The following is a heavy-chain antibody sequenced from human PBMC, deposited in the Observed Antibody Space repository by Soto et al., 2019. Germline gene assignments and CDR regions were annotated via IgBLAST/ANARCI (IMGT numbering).Heavy chain of an antibody. CDR2: IKSKTDGGTT. D-gene: IGHD1-1*01. CDR1: GFTFSNAW. J-gene: IGHJ6*02. CDR3: TTVYTASYGMDV. V-gene: IGHV3-15*01. Sequence: EVQLVESGGGLVKPGGSLRLSCAASGFTFSNAWMSWVRQAPGKGLEWVGRIKSKTDGGTTDYAAPVKGRFTISRDDSKNTLYLQMNSLKTADTAVYYCTTVYTASYGMDVWGQGTTVTVSS.